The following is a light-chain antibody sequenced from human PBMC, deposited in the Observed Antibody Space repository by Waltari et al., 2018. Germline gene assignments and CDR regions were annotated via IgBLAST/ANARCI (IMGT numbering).Light chain of an antibody. J-gene: IGKJ1*01. CDR3: QQSYSTPPWT. CDR1: QSISSY. CDR2: AAS. Sequence: DIQMTPSPSSLSASVGDRVTITCRASQSISSYLNWYQQKPGKAPKLLIYAASSLQSGVPSRCSGSGSGTDFTLTISRLQPEDFATYYCQQSYSTPPWTFGQGTKVEIK. V-gene: IGKV1-39*01.